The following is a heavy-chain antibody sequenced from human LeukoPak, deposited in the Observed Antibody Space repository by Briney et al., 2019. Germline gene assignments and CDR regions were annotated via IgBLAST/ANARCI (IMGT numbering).Heavy chain of an antibody. CDR2: IYYSGTT. V-gene: IGHV4-38-2*01. CDR3: ARRRSTSWYDY. Sequence: SETLSLTCAVSGYSINSGYYGGWIRHPPGKGLEWIGSIYYSGTTYYNPSLKSRVTISVDTSKNQFSLKLSSVTAADTAVYYCARRRSTSWYDYWGQGTLVTVSS. J-gene: IGHJ4*02. D-gene: IGHD6-13*01. CDR1: GYSINSGYY.